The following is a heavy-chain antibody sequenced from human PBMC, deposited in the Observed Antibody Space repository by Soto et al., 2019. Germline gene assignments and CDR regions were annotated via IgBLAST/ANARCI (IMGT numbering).Heavy chain of an antibody. Sequence: DSVKVSCKTSGYIFTTYAVHWVRQAPGQRLEWMGWINAVNGHTKYSQKFQGRVTIAGDTSASTAYMELSSLTSEDTAVYYCARDDWRVGSGYPPTGAFDSWGQGTMVTV. CDR1: GYIFTTYA. CDR3: ARDDWRVGSGYPPTGAFDS. V-gene: IGHV1-3*01. D-gene: IGHD5-12*01. CDR2: INAVNGHT. J-gene: IGHJ3*02.